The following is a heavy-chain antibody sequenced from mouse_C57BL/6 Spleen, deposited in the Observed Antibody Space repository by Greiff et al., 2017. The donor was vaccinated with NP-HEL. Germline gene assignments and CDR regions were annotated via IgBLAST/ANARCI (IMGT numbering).Heavy chain of an antibody. J-gene: IGHJ4*01. CDR2: IYPGSGST. V-gene: IGHV1-55*01. Sequence: QVHVKQPGAELVKPGASVKMSCKASGYTFTSYWITWVKQRPGQGLEWIGDIYPGSGSTNYNEKFKSKATLTVDTSSSTAYMQLSSLTSEDSAVYYCAREGWPYGDAMDYWGQGTSVTVSS. CDR1: GYTFTSYW. CDR3: AREGWPYGDAMDY. D-gene: IGHD1-1*01.